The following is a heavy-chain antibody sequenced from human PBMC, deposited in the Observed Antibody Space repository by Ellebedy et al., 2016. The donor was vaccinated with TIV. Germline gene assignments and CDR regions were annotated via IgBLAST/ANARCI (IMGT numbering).Heavy chain of an antibody. CDR2: IIPIFGTA. CDR1: GGTFSSYA. J-gene: IGHJ4*02. CDR3: ARVPTSPEVLRYFDWLLPIDY. D-gene: IGHD3-9*01. Sequence: SVKVSCXASGGTFSSYAISWVRQAPGQGLEWMGGIIPIFGTANYAQKFQGRVTITADESTSTAYMELSSLRSEDTAVYYCARVPTSPEVLRYFDWLLPIDYWGQGTLVTVSS. V-gene: IGHV1-69*13.